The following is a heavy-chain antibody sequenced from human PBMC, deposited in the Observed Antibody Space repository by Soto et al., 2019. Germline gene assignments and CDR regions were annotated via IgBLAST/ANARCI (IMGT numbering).Heavy chain of an antibody. D-gene: IGHD4-4*01. V-gene: IGHV4-31*03. CDR2: IYYSGST. J-gene: IGHJ4*02. CDR1: GGSISSGGYY. Sequence: PSETLSLTCTVSGGSISSGGYYWSWIRQHPGKGLEWIGYIYYSGSTYYNPSLKSRVTISVDTSKNQFSLKLSSVTAADTAVYYCARDVLQYFDYWGQGTLVTVS. CDR3: ARDVLQYFDY.